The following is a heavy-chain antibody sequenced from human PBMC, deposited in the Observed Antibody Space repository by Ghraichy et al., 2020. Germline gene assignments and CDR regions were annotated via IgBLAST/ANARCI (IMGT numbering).Heavy chain of an antibody. Sequence: GGSLRLSCAASGFTFSSYSMNWVRQAPGKGLEWVSSISSSSSYIYYADSVKGRFTISRDNAKNSLYLQMNSLRAEDTAVYYCARAARVSRLYGSGSYYIPPGYWGQGTLVTVSS. CDR1: GFTFSSYS. CDR3: ARAARVSRLYGSGSYYIPPGY. CDR2: ISSSSSYI. J-gene: IGHJ4*02. D-gene: IGHD3-10*01. V-gene: IGHV3-21*01.